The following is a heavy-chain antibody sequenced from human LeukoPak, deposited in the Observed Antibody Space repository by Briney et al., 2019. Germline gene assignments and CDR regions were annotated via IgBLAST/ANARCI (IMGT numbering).Heavy chain of an antibody. CDR1: GFTFEDYT. J-gene: IGHJ3*01. V-gene: IGHV3-43*02. D-gene: IGHD1/OR15-1a*01. CDR3: VKVITGWNTFAFDL. Sequence: GGSLRLSCVASGFTFEDYTMLWVGQAPGKGLEGVSLIGGNGGLTFYGDSVEGRFTISRDNGRDSVYLQMNSLRTEDTALYYCVKVITGWNTFAFDLWGPGTRVTVS. CDR2: IGGNGGLT.